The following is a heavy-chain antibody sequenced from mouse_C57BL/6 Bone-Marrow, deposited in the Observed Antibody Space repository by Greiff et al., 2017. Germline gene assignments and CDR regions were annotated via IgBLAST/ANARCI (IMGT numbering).Heavy chain of an antibody. Sequence: EVQRVESGPGLVKPSQSLSLTCSVTGYSITSGYYWNWIRQFPGNKLEWMGYISYDGSNNYNPSLKNRISITRDTSKNQFFLKLNSVTTEDTATYYCARDRDYVYYYAMDYWGQGTSVTVSS. J-gene: IGHJ4*01. CDR1: GYSITSGYY. V-gene: IGHV3-6*01. CDR2: ISYDGSN. D-gene: IGHD2-4*01. CDR3: ARDRDYVYYYAMDY.